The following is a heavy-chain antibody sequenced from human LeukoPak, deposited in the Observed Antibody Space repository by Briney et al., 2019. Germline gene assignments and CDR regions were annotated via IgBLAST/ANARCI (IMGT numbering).Heavy chain of an antibody. Sequence: PSETLSLTCTVSGGSISSGGYYWSWIRQHPGKGLEWIGYIYYSGSTYYNPSLKSRVTISVDTSKNQFSLKLSSVTAADTAVYYCARAHPYYYDSSGYRPRYYFDYWGQGTLVTVSS. V-gene: IGHV4-31*03. CDR1: GGSISSGGYY. D-gene: IGHD3-22*01. J-gene: IGHJ4*02. CDR2: IYYSGST. CDR3: ARAHPYYYDSSGYRPRYYFDY.